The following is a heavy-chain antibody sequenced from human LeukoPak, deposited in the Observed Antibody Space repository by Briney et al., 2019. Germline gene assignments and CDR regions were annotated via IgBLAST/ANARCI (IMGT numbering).Heavy chain of an antibody. V-gene: IGHV1-2*02. CDR2: INPDSGGT. CDR3: ARDRLAAAGTGG. J-gene: IGHJ4*02. Sequence: ASVKVSCKASGYTFTGYYMHWVRQAPGQGLEWMGWINPDSGGTKYAQKFQGRVTMTRDTSISTAYMVLSTLRSDDTAVYYCARDRLAAAGTGGWGQGTLVIVSS. CDR1: GYTFTGYY. D-gene: IGHD6-13*01.